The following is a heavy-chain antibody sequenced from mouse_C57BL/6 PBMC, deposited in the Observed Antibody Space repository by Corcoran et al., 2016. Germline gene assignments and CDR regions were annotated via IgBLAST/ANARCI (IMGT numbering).Heavy chain of an antibody. J-gene: IGHJ3*01. Sequence: QVQLKQSGAELVRPGASVKLSCKASGYTFTDYYINWVKQRPGQGLEWIARIYPGSGNTYYNEKFKGKATLTAEKSSSTAYMQLSSLTSEDSAVYFCARTGDGYDGGFAYWCQGTLVTVSA. V-gene: IGHV1-76*01. CDR1: GYTFTDYY. D-gene: IGHD2-2*01. CDR3: ARTGDGYDGGFAY. CDR2: IYPGSGNT.